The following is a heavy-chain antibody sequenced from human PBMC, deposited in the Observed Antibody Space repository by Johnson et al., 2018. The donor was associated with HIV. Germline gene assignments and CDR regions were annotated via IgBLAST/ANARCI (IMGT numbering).Heavy chain of an antibody. CDR1: GFTFSSYA. J-gene: IGHJ3*02. V-gene: IGHV3-30*04. CDR2: ISYDGSNK. Sequence: QVQLVESGGGVVQPGRSLRLSCAASGFTFSSYAMHWVRQAPGKGLEWVAVISYDGSNKYYADSVKGRFTISRDNSKNTLYPQMNSLRAEDTAVYYCARDQAGTTDDAFDIWGQGTMVTVSS. CDR3: ARDQAGTTDDAFDI. D-gene: IGHD1-1*01.